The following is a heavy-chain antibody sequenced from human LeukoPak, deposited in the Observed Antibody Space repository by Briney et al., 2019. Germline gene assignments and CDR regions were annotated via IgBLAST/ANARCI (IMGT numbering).Heavy chain of an antibody. CDR1: GGSISSGGYS. J-gene: IGHJ4*02. V-gene: IGHV4-30-2*01. D-gene: IGHD5-18*01. CDR2: IYHSGST. Sequence: NPSRTLSLTCAVSGGSISSGGYSWSWIRQPPGKGLEWIGYIYHSGSTYYNPSLKSRVTISVDRSKNQFSLKLSSVTAADTAVYYCARGGYSYGTGWDYFDYWGQGTLVTVSS. CDR3: ARGGYSYGTGWDYFDY.